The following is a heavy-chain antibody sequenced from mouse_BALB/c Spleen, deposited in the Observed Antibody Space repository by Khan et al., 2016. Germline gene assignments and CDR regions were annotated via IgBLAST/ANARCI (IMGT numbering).Heavy chain of an antibody. CDR1: GYTFTSYY. J-gene: IGHJ3*01. CDR3: ARTGTGAWFAY. Sequence: QVQLKQSGPELVKPGASVRISCKASGYTFTSYYIHWVKQRPGQGLEWIGLIYPGNGNTKYNEKFKGRATLTADNSSTTAYLQLSSLTSEDSAVYFCARTGTGAWFAYWGQGTLVTVSA. V-gene: IGHV1S56*01. CDR2: IYPGNGNT. D-gene: IGHD4-1*01.